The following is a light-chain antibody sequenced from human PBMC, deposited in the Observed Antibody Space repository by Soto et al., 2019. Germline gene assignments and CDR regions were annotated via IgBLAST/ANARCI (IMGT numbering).Light chain of an antibody. Sequence: DIQMTQSPSSLSASVGDRVTITCRASQSISRYLYWYQQKPGIAPKLLIYAASSLQSGVPSRFSGSGSGTDFTLTISSLQPEDCATYYCEQSYSIPKTFCQGTKVDIK. CDR3: EQSYSIPKT. V-gene: IGKV1-39*01. CDR2: AAS. J-gene: IGKJ1*01. CDR1: QSISRY.